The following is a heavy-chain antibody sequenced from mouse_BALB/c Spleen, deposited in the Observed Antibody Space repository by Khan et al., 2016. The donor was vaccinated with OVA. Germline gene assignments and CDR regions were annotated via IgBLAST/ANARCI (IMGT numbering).Heavy chain of an antibody. CDR2: ISTDSVNT. Sequence: VRLQQSGPELVRPGVSVKISCKGSGYTFTDYSMHWVKQSHAKSLEWIGVISTDSVNTNYNQKFKGKATLTVDKSSSTAYMELARMTSEDSAIYYCAIRDYFDYWGQGTTLTVSS. J-gene: IGHJ2*01. CDR1: GYTFTDYS. V-gene: IGHV1S137*01. CDR3: AIRDYFDY.